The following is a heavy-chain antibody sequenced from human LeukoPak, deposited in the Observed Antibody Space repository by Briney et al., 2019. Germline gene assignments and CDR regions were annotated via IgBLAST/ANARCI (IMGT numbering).Heavy chain of an antibody. CDR2: ISYDGSDK. J-gene: IGHJ3*02. CDR1: GFTFSSYA. CDR3: AREQEDDAFDI. V-gene: IGHV3-30*04. Sequence: PGRSLRLSCAASGFTFSSYAMHWVRQAPGKGLEWVAVISYDGSDKYYADSVKGRFTISRDNAKNSLYLQMNSLRAEGTAVYYCAREQEDDAFDIWGQGTMVTVSS.